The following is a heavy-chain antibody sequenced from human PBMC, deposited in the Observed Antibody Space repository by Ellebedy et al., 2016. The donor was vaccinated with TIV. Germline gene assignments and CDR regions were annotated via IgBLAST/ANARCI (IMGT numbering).Heavy chain of an antibody. Sequence: AASVKVSCKASGGTFSSYAISWVRQAPGQGLEWMGWISAYNGNTNYAQKLQGRVTMTTDTSTSTAYMELRSLRSDDTAVYYCAGYQNLKLGYFDLWGRGTLVTVSS. J-gene: IGHJ2*01. CDR3: AGYQNLKLGYFDL. CDR1: GGTFSSYA. V-gene: IGHV1-18*01. CDR2: ISAYNGNT. D-gene: IGHD1-14*01.